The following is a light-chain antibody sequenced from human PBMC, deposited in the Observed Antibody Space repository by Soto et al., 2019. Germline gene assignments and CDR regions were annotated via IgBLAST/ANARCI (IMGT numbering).Light chain of an antibody. Sequence: EIMLTQSPATLSVSPGERATLSCRASQSVSSYLAWYQQKPGQAPRLLIYGASTRATGIPSRFSGSGSGTDFTPIITSLQPEDFATYSCQQSYSAPLTFGGGTKVDIK. J-gene: IGKJ4*01. V-gene: IGKV3-15*01. CDR1: QSVSSY. CDR3: QQSYSAPLT. CDR2: GAS.